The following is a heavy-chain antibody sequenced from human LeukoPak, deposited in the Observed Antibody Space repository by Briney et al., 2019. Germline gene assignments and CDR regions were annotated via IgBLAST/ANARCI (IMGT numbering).Heavy chain of an antibody. V-gene: IGHV4-39*07. CDR1: GGSISSSNYF. CDR3: ARVPTVTFFDY. J-gene: IGHJ4*02. Sequence: PSETLSLTCTASGGSISSSNYFWGWIRQPPGKGLEWIGSIYYSVSTYYNPSLKSRVTISVDTSKNQFSLKLSSVTAADTAVYYCARVPTVTFFDYWGQGTLVTVSS. CDR2: IYYSVST. D-gene: IGHD4-17*01.